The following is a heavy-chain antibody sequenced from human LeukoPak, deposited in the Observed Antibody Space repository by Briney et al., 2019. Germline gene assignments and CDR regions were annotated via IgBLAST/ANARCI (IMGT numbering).Heavy chain of an antibody. CDR1: GASIGSTDYY. D-gene: IGHD5-12*01. CDR3: AGSGGYDYDAFDI. Sequence: SETLSLTCTVSGASIGSTDYYWGWVRQPPGKGLEWIGTIYYNGRTYYDLSLKSRATTSIDTSKNQFSLKLSSVTAADTAVYYCAGSGGYDYDAFDIWGQGTMVTVSS. CDR2: IYYNGRT. J-gene: IGHJ3*02. V-gene: IGHV4-39*07.